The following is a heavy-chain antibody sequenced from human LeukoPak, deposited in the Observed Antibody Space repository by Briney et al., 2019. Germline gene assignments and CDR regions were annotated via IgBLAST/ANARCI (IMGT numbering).Heavy chain of an antibody. CDR1: GLTFGTHA. J-gene: IGHJ4*02. D-gene: IGHD3-10*01. CDR3: ARGVAYYYGSGSLY. V-gene: IGHV3-23*01. CDR2: ISGPGGTT. Sequence: QPRRPLRLSCVVSGLTFGTHAMVGVRRAPSKRLKRVSDISGPGGTTYYAASVKGRFTISRDNAKNTLYLQMNSLRAEDTAVYYCARGVAYYYGSGSLYWGQGTLVTVSS.